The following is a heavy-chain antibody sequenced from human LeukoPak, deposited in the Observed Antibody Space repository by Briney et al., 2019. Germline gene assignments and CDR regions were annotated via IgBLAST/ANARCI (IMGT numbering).Heavy chain of an antibody. CDR2: IYYSGST. CDR1: GGSISSSSYY. J-gene: IGHJ4*02. Sequence: PSETLSLTCTVSGGSISSSSYYWGWIRQPPGKGLEWIGSIYYSGSTYYNPSLKSRVTISVDTSKNQFSLKLSSVTAADTAVYYCARSGSGYLRYYFDYWGQGTLVTVSS. V-gene: IGHV4-39*07. CDR3: ARSGSGYLRYYFDY. D-gene: IGHD5-12*01.